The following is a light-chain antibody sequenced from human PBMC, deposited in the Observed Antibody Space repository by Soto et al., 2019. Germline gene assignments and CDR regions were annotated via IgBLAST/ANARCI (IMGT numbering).Light chain of an antibody. CDR1: SSEVGNYDV. J-gene: IGLJ1*01. V-gene: IGLV2-23*02. CDR2: EVN. CDR3: CSYGGSSSPYV. Sequence: SVVIQPASGFGSPGQSIILSCTGASSEVGNYDVVSWYHQHPGQAPKLMLYEVNKRPSGVSDRFSGSKSGNTASLTISGLQAEDEADYHCCSYGGSSSPYVFGIGNKGTV.